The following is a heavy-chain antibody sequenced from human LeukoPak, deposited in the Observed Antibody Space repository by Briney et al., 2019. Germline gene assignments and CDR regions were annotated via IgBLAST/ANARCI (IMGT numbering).Heavy chain of an antibody. D-gene: IGHD6-13*01. V-gene: IGHV4-39*07. CDR1: GGSISSSSYY. Sequence: SETLSLTCTVSGGSISSSSYYWGWIRQPPGKGLEWIGSIYYSGSTYYNPSLKGRVTISVDTSKNQFSLKLSSVTAADTAVYYCASERAAAGTGGFDYWGQGTLVTVSS. CDR3: ASERAAAGTGGFDY. J-gene: IGHJ4*02. CDR2: IYYSGST.